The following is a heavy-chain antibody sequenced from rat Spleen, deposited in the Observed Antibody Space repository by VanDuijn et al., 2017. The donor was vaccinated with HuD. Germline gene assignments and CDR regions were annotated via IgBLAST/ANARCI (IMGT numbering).Heavy chain of an antibody. CDR2: ISYDGSNT. CDR3: AREAGIPFHYFDY. J-gene: IGHJ2*01. CDR1: GFTFSDYN. V-gene: IGHV5-7*01. Sequence: EVQLVESGGGSVQPGRSLKLSCAASGFTFSDYNMAWVRQAPKKGLEWVATISYDGSNTYYRDSVKGRFTISRDNAKNTLYLQVDSLRSEDTATYYCAREAGIPFHYFDYWGQGVMVTVSS. D-gene: IGHD1-4*01.